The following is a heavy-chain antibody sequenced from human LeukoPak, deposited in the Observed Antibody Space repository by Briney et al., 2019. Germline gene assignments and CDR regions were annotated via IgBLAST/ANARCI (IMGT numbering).Heavy chain of an antibody. CDR1: GFTFSSFS. J-gene: IGHJ3*02. D-gene: IGHD4-17*01. Sequence: GGSLRLSCAASGFTFSSFSMSWVRQAPGKGLEWVSSISRSSSNIYYADSVKGRSTISRDSAKNSLYLQMNSLRAEDTAVYYCARDIDYGCFDIWGQGTMVTVSS. CDR3: ARDIDYGCFDI. V-gene: IGHV3-21*01. CDR2: ISRSSSNI.